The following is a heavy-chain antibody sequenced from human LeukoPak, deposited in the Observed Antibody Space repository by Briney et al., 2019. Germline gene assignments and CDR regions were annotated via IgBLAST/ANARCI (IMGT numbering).Heavy chain of an antibody. CDR3: AREGGLSY. J-gene: IGHJ4*02. Sequence: PGGSLRLSCAASGFTFSAYWMSWVRQAPEKGLEWLANIKQDGSDKHYVDSVKGRFTISRDNAKNSLYLEMSSLRDEDTAVYYCAREGGLSYWDQGTLVTVSS. CDR2: IKQDGSDK. D-gene: IGHD3-16*01. V-gene: IGHV3-7*01. CDR1: GFTFSAYW.